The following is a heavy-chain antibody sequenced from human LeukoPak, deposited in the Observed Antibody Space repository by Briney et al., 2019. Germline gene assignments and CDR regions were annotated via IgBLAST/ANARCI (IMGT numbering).Heavy chain of an antibody. CDR1: GFTFSSYG. Sequence: GGSLRLSCAASGFTFSSYGMHWVRQAPGKGLEWVAVIWYDGSNKYYADSVKGRFTISRDNSKNTLYLQMNSLRAEDTAVYYCAKLGQEDYFDYWGQGTLVTVSS. J-gene: IGHJ4*02. CDR3: AKLGQEDYFDY. V-gene: IGHV3-33*06. CDR2: IWYDGSNK.